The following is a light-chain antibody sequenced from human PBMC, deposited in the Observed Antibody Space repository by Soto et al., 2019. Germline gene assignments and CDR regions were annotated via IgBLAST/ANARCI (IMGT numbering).Light chain of an antibody. J-gene: IGLJ2*01. CDR2: ANT. Sequence: QAVVTQPPSVSGAPGQRVTISCTGSSSNIGAGYDVHWYQQLPGTAPKLLIYANTNRPSGVPDRFSASRSGTSASLANTGLQAEDEADYYCQSYDSSLSGYVLFGGGTKLTVL. CDR3: QSYDSSLSGYVL. V-gene: IGLV1-40*01. CDR1: SSNIGAGYD.